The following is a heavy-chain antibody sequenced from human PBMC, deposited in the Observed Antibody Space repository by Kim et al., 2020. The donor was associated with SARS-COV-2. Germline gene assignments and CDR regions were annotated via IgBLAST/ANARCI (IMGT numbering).Heavy chain of an antibody. CDR1: GYTFTSYD. Sequence: ASVKVSCKASGYTFTSYDINWVRQATGQGLEWMGWMNPNSGNTGYAQKFQGRVTMTRNTSISTAYMELSSLRSEDTAVYYCARGLVGYRYTSYYYGMDVWGQGTTVTVSS. J-gene: IGHJ6*02. D-gene: IGHD3-16*02. CDR3: ARGLVGYRYTSYYYGMDV. V-gene: IGHV1-8*01. CDR2: MNPNSGNT.